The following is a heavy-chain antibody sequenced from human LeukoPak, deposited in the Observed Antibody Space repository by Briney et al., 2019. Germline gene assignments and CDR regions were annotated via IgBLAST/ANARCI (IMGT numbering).Heavy chain of an antibody. CDR1: GFSFSNYA. CDR2: ISSSGSST. Sequence: GGTLRLSCVGSGFSFSNYAMTWVRQAPGKGLEWVSTISSSGSSTYYADSVKGRFTISRDNSKNTLYLQMNSLRAEDTAIYFCAKEDYADRPDYWGQGTLVTVSS. D-gene: IGHD3-16*01. CDR3: AKEDYADRPDY. V-gene: IGHV3-23*01. J-gene: IGHJ4*02.